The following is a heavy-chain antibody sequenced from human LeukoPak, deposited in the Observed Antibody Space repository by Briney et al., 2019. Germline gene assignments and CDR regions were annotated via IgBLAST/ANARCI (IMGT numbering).Heavy chain of an antibody. CDR2: ISSSSSYI. D-gene: IGHD2-2*01. J-gene: IGHJ4*02. CDR3: TRDPGRCTSTSCYPDY. CDR1: GFDFSTYT. Sequence: GGSLRLSCAASGFDFSTYTMNWVRQAPGKGLEWVSSISSSSSYIYYADSVKGRFTTSRDNAKNSMYLQMNSLRAEDTAVYYCTRDPGRCTSTSCYPDYWGQGTLVTVSS. V-gene: IGHV3-21*01.